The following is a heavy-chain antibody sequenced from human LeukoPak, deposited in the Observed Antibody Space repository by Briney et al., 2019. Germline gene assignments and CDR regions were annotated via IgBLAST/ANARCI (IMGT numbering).Heavy chain of an antibody. CDR3: ARDGGVWGSYRQDY. V-gene: IGHV1-2*02. J-gene: IGHJ4*02. CDR1: GYTFTGYY. Sequence: GASVKVSCKASGYTFTGYYMHWVRQAPGQGLEWMGWINPNSGGTNYAQKFQGRVTMTRDTSISTAYMELSRLRSDDTAVYYCARDGGVWGSYRQDYWGQGTLVTVSS. CDR2: INPNSGGT. D-gene: IGHD3-16*02.